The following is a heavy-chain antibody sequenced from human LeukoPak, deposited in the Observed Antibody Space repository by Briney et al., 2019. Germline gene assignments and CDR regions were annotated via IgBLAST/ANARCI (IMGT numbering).Heavy chain of an antibody. Sequence: PSETLSLTCTVSGGSINNYYWSWIRQPPGKGLEWIGYIYYRGSTNYNPSLKSRVTFSVDTSKNQFSLKLNSVTAADTAVYYCARRGGKGRTYCFDYWGQGTLVTVSS. CDR2: IYYRGST. J-gene: IGHJ4*02. V-gene: IGHV4-59*01. CDR1: GGSINNYY. CDR3: ARRGGKGRTYCFDY. D-gene: IGHD3-16*01.